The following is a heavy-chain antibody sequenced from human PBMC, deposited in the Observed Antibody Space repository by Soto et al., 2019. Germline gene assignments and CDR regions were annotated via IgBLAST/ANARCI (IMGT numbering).Heavy chain of an antibody. J-gene: IGHJ4*02. V-gene: IGHV3-13*04. D-gene: IGHD5-12*01. CDR2: IGIVGDT. CDR3: ARVLRGYSGFEDYFDY. CDR1: GFTCINYD. Sequence: GGSHRLSSTASGFTCINYDMHWVRQPTGGGLEWVAAIGIVGDTYYPASVQGRFTISRENAKNSLYLQMKSLRVGDTAVYYCARVLRGYSGFEDYFDYWGQGALVTVSS.